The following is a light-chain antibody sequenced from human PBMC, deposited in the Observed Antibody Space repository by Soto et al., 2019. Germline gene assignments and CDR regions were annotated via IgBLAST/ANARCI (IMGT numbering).Light chain of an antibody. CDR2: EVF. Sequence: QSALTQPASVSGSRGQSITISCAGTGGDVGAYNYVSWYQQHPGKAPKLMIYEVFRRPSGISNRFSGSKSGNTASLTISTLQAEDEAEYYCSSYTASSTVVFGGGTKVTVL. CDR3: SSYTASSTVV. J-gene: IGLJ3*02. CDR1: GGDVGAYNY. V-gene: IGLV2-14*01.